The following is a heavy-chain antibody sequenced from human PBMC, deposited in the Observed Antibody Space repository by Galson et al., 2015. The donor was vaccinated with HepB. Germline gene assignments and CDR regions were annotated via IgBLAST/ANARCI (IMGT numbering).Heavy chain of an antibody. V-gene: IGHV4-59*08. D-gene: IGHD3-3*01. CDR2: IYYSGST. Sequence: SETLSLTCTVSAGSISSYYWSWIRQPPGKGLEWIGYIYYSGSTYYNPSLKSRVTISVDTSKNQFSLKLSSVTAADTAVYYCARFLGDFWSGYYYFDYWGQGTLVTVSS. CDR3: ARFLGDFWSGYYYFDY. CDR1: AGSISSYY. J-gene: IGHJ4*02.